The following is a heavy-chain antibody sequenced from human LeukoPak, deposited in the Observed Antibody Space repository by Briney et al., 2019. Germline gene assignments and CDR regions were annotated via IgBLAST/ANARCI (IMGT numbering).Heavy chain of an antibody. CDR2: IVPMFGTP. Sequence: ASVKVSCKASGGAFSSYAFSWVRQAPDQGLEWMGGIVPMFGTPTYSQKFKGRISLTADESTSTAYMELSSLRSEDTALYFCAADHERAGDISFFYLDVWGIGTTVIVSS. D-gene: IGHD7-27*01. J-gene: IGHJ6*03. CDR1: GGAFSSYA. V-gene: IGHV1-69*13. CDR3: AADHERAGDISFFYLDV.